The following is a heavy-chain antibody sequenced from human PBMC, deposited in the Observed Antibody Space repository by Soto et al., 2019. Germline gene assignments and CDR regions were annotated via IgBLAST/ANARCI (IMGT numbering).Heavy chain of an antibody. CDR1: GYTFTRYT. V-gene: IGHV1-3*01. CDR2: INPDNGNT. D-gene: IGHD2-15*01. CDR3: ARGIATGQLDP. J-gene: IGHJ5*02. Sequence: ASVKVSRKASGYTFTRYTMNWVRQAPGQRLEWMGWINPDNGNTKSSQKFQDRVIITRDTSASTAYMDLSSLRSGDTAVYYCARGIATGQLDPWGQGTLVTVSS.